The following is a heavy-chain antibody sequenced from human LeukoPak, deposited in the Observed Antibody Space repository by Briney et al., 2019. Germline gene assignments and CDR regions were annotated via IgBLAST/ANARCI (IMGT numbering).Heavy chain of an antibody. CDR3: AKDMVYYDSSGYYYY. Sequence: GGSLRLSCAASGFTFSSYWMSWVRQAPGKGLEWVANIKQDGSEKYYVDSVKGRFTISRDNAKNSLYLQMNSLRAEDTALYYCAKDMVYYDSSGYYYYWGQGTLVTVSS. CDR2: IKQDGSEK. J-gene: IGHJ4*02. D-gene: IGHD3-22*01. CDR1: GFTFSSYW. V-gene: IGHV3-7*03.